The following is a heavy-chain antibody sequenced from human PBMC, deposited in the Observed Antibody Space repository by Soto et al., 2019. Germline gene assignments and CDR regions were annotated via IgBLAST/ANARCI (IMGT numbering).Heavy chain of an antibody. J-gene: IGHJ6*02. V-gene: IGHV1-18*01. D-gene: IGHD1-26*01. CDR1: GYTFTSYG. CDR3: ARDHHEYSGSYFYYYYGMYV. Sequence: ASVKVSCKASGYTFTSYGISWVRQAPGQGLEWMGWISAYNGNTNYAQKLQGRVTMTTDTSTSTAYMELRSLRSDDTAVYYCARDHHEYSGSYFYYYYGMYVWGQGTTVTVSS. CDR2: ISAYNGNT.